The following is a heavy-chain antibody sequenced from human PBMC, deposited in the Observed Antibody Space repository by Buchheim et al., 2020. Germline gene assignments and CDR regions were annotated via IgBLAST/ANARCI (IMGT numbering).Heavy chain of an antibody. CDR1: GYTFTSYY. J-gene: IGHJ4*02. Sequence: QVQLVQSGTEVKKPGASVKVSCKASGYTFTSYYMNWVRQAPGQGLEWMGIINPNGGTTNYVHKFQGRVTMTRDTSTSTVYMELSSLRTEDTAIYFCARAWAARLYFDDWGQGTL. CDR2: INPNGGTT. D-gene: IGHD6-25*01. CDR3: ARAWAARLYFDD. V-gene: IGHV1-46*01.